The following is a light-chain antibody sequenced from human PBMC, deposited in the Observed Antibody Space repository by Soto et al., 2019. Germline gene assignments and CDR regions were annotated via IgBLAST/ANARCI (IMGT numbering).Light chain of an antibody. J-gene: IGKJ1*01. CDR2: GAS. V-gene: IGKV3-15*01. CDR3: QQYNNWPRT. Sequence: EIVMTQSPATLSVSPGERATLSCRASQSVSSNLAWYQQNPGQAPRLLIYGASTRATGIPGRFSGSGSGTEFTLTITSLQSEDFAVYYCQQYNNWPRTFGQGTKVEIQ. CDR1: QSVSSN.